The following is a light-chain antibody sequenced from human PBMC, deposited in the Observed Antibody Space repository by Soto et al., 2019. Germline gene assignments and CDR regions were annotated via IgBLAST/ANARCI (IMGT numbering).Light chain of an antibody. CDR1: QSVSSSY. J-gene: IGKJ5*01. CDR3: QQYGSSPSIT. Sequence: EIVLTESPGTLSLSRGERATLXXRASQSVSSSYLAWYQQKPGQAPRLXXYGASSRATGIPDRFSGSGSGTDFTLTISRLEPEDFAVYYCQQYGSSPSITFGQGTRLEIK. CDR2: GAS. V-gene: IGKV3-20*01.